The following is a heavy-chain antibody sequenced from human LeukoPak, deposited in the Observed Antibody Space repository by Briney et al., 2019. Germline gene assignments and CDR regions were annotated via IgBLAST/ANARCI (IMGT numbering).Heavy chain of an antibody. CDR2: IGTAGDT. Sequence: EGSLRPSCAASGFTFSSYGIHWVRQATGKGLEWVSAIGTAGDTYYPGSVKGRFTISRENAKNSLYLQMKSLRAGDTAVYYCARASWGFYDSSGYVSAFDIWGQGTMVTVSS. J-gene: IGHJ3*02. V-gene: IGHV3-13*01. CDR3: ARASWGFYDSSGYVSAFDI. CDR1: GFTFSSYG. D-gene: IGHD3-22*01.